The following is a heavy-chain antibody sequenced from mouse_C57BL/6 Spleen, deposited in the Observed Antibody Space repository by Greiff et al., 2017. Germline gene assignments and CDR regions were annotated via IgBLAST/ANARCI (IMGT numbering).Heavy chain of an antibody. CDR3: ARRRNDYDGGFDY. Sequence: EVKLMESGPGLAKPSQTLSLTCSVTGYSITSDYWNWIRKFPGNKLEYMGYISYSGSTYYNPSLKSRISITRDTAKNQYYLQLNSVTTEDPATYDCARRRNDYDGGFDYWGQGTTLTVAS. D-gene: IGHD2-4*01. CDR1: GYSITSDY. CDR2: ISYSGST. V-gene: IGHV3-8*01. J-gene: IGHJ2*01.